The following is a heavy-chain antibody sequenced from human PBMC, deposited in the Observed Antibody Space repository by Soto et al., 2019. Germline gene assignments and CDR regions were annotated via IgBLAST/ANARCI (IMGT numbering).Heavy chain of an antibody. D-gene: IGHD3-22*01. CDR2: IYYSGST. Sequence: KPSETLSLTCTVSGGSISSGGYYWSWIRQHPGKGLEWIGYIYYSGSTYYNPSLKSRVTISVDTSKNQFSLKLSSVTAADTAVYYCARGEDYYDSSGYSYVDYWGQGTMVTVSS. CDR1: GGSISSGGYY. CDR3: ARGEDYYDSSGYSYVDY. V-gene: IGHV4-31*03. J-gene: IGHJ4*02.